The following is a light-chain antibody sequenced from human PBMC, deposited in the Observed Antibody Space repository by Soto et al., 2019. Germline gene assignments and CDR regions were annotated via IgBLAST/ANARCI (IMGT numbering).Light chain of an antibody. V-gene: IGKV3-11*01. J-gene: IGKJ1*01. Sequence: EIVLTQSPATLSLSPGERATLSCRASQSVSSYLAWYQQKPGQAPRLLIYDASNRATGIPARFSGSGSGTEFTLTISSLQSEDFAVYYCQQYNNWPLTFGQGTKVDI. CDR1: QSVSSY. CDR3: QQYNNWPLT. CDR2: DAS.